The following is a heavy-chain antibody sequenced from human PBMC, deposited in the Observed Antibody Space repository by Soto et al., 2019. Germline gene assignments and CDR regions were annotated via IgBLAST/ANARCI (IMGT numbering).Heavy chain of an antibody. D-gene: IGHD2-2*01. Sequence: GGSLRLSCAASGFTFSSYAMHWVRQAPGKGLEWVAVISYDGSNKYYADSVKGRFTISRDNSKNTLYLQMNSLRAEDTAVYYCARTAAMWDETDYWGQGTLVTVSS. CDR2: ISYDGSNK. CDR1: GFTFSSYA. V-gene: IGHV3-30-3*01. J-gene: IGHJ4*02. CDR3: ARTAAMWDETDY.